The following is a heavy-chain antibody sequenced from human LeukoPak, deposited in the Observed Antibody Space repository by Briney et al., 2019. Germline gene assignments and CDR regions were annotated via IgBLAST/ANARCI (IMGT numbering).Heavy chain of an antibody. D-gene: IGHD2-2*01. J-gene: IGHJ1*01. CDR1: GGSFSGYY. V-gene: IGHV4-34*01. CDR2: INHSGST. CDR3: ARPNYRIVVVPAAMPQVGYFQH. Sequence: SETLSLTCAVYGGSFSGYYWSWIRQPPGKGLEWIGEINHSGSTNYNPSLKSRVTISVDTSKNQFSLKLSSVTAADTAVYYCARPNYRIVVVPAAMPQVGYFQHWGQGTLVTVSS.